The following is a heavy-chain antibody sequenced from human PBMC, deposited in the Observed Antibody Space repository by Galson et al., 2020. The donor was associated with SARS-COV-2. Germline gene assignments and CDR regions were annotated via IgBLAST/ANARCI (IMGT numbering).Heavy chain of an antibody. CDR3: AGRVPVDV. V-gene: IGHV3-74*01. J-gene: IGHJ6*02. Sequence: GESLKISCAASGFTFSSFWMHWVRQAPGKGLVWVSRINSDGSSTSYADSVKGRFTISRDNAKNTLFLQMNSLTAEDTAVYYCAGRVPVDVWGQGTTVTVSS. CDR1: GFTFSSFW. CDR2: INSDGSST.